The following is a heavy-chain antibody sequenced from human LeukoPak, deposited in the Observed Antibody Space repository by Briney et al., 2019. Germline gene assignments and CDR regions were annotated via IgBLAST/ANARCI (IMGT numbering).Heavy chain of an antibody. V-gene: IGHV3-23*01. D-gene: IGHD3-9*01. J-gene: IGHJ4*02. CDR3: AKWGDYDVLTGYYVSDY. Sequence: GGSLRLSCAASGFTFSNYAMSWVRQAPGKGLEWVSAITGSGGNTYYADSVKGRFTISRDNSKNTVFLQMNSLGAEDTAVYYCAKWGDYDVLTGYYVSDYWGQGTLVTVSS. CDR2: ITGSGGNT. CDR1: GFTFSNYA.